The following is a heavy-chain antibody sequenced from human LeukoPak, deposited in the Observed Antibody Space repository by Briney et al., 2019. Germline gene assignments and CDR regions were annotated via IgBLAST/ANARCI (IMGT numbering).Heavy chain of an antibody. V-gene: IGHV3-23*01. J-gene: IGHJ4*02. CDR2: ISGSGGST. D-gene: IGHD2-8*01. CDR1: GFTFSSYA. CDR3: AKRGDIVLMVYAMYFDY. Sequence: PGGSLRLSCAASGFTFSSYAMSWVRQAPGKGLEWVSAISGSGGSTYYADSVKGRFTIARDNSKNTLYLQMNSLRAEDTAVYYCAKRGDIVLMVYAMYFDYWGQGTLVTVSS.